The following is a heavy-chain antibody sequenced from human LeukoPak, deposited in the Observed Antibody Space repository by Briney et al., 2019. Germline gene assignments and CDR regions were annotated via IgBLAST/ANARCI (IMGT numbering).Heavy chain of an antibody. CDR1: GFIFTNYA. V-gene: IGHV3-23*01. D-gene: IGHD2-8*01. CDR3: AKDRPNGMDY. J-gene: IGHJ4*02. CDR2: INGAGDGT. Sequence: PGGSLRLSCAASGFIFTNYAMIWVRQAPGKGLEWVSGINGAGDGTYYADSVKGRFTISRDNSKNTLYLEMNSLRAEDTALYYCAKDRPNGMDYWGQGTLVTVSS.